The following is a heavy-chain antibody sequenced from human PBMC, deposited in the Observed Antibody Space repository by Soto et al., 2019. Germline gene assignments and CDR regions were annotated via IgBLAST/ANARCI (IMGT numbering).Heavy chain of an antibody. Sequence: PGESLKISCNGSGYSFAGYWITWVRQKPREGLEWMGRIDPSDSQTYYSPSFRGHVTISATKSITTVFLQWSSMRASDTAMYYFARQIYDSDTGPNFQYYFDAWGQGTPVTVSS. J-gene: IGHJ4*02. CDR2: IDPSDSQT. CDR3: ARQIYDSDTGPNFQYYFDA. CDR1: GYSFAGYW. V-gene: IGHV5-10-1*01. D-gene: IGHD3-22*01.